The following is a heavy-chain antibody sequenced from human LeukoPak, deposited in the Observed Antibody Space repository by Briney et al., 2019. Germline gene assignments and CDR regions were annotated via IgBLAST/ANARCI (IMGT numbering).Heavy chain of an antibody. Sequence: SETLSLTCTVSGGSTSSYYWSWIRQPPGKGLEWIGYIYYSGSTNYNPSLKSRVTISVDTSKNQFSLKLSSVTAADTAVYYCARAGPRYCSGGSCYWYFDLWGRGTLVTVSS. CDR1: GGSTSSYY. D-gene: IGHD2-15*01. V-gene: IGHV4-59*01. CDR3: ARAGPRYCSGGSCYWYFDL. CDR2: IYYSGST. J-gene: IGHJ2*01.